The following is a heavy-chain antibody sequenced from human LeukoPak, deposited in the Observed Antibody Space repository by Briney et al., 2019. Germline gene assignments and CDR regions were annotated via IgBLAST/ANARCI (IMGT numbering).Heavy chain of an antibody. CDR2: IIPIFGTA. V-gene: IGHV1-69*06. Sequence: ASVKVSCKASGGTFSSYAISWVRQAPGQGLEWMGGIIPIFGTANYAQKFQGRVTITADKSTSTAYMELSSLRSEDTAVYYCVLYGDYFYFDYWGQGTLVTVSS. CDR3: VLYGDYFYFDY. D-gene: IGHD4-17*01. J-gene: IGHJ4*02. CDR1: GGTFSSYA.